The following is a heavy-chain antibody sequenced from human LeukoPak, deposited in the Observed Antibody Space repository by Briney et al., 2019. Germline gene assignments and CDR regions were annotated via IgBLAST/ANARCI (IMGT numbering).Heavy chain of an antibody. J-gene: IGHJ4*02. V-gene: IGHV3-7*03. CDR3: ARARGAFLNYFDH. Sequence: GGSLRLSCAASGFTFSSYWMSWVRQAPGKGLEWVANIKQDGSEKYYVDSVKGRFTISRDNAKNSLYLQMNSLRAEDTAIYYCARARGAFLNYFDHWGQGTLVTVSS. CDR2: IKQDGSEK. D-gene: IGHD3-10*01. CDR1: GFTFSSYW.